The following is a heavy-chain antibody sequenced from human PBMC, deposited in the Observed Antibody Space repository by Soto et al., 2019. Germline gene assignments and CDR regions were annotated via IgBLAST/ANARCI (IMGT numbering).Heavy chain of an antibody. CDR1: GGSISSSSYY. CDR2: IFYSGST. Sequence: PSETLSLTCTVSGGSISSSSYYWGWIRQPPGKGLEWIGSIFYSGSTYYNPSLKSRATISVDTSKNQFSLKLSSVTAADTAVYYCASDGSGSYYNEYYGMDVWGQGTTVTVSS. CDR3: ASDGSGSYYNEYYGMDV. D-gene: IGHD3-10*01. V-gene: IGHV4-39*07. J-gene: IGHJ6*02.